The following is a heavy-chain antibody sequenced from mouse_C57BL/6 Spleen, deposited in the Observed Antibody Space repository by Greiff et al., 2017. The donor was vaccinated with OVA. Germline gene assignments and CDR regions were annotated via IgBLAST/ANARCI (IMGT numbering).Heavy chain of an antibody. CDR2: IDPEDGET. V-gene: IGHV14-2*01. Sequence: VQLKQSGAELVKPGASVKLSCTASGFTITDYYMHWVKQRTEQGLEWIGRIDPEDGETKYAPKFQGKATITADTSSNTAYLQLSSLTSEDTAVYYCARTTTVVAPYFDYWGQGTTLTVSS. D-gene: IGHD1-1*01. CDR1: GFTITDYY. J-gene: IGHJ2*01. CDR3: ARTTTVVAPYFDY.